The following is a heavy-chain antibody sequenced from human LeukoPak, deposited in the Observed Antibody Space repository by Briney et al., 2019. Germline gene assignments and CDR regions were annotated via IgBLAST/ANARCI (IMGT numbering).Heavy chain of an antibody. CDR2: IYYGGNT. CDR1: GGTISSSSYY. V-gene: IGHV4-39*01. Sequence: SETLSLTCSVSGGTISSSSYYWGLIRQPPGKGLEWIGSIYYGGNTHYNPSLKSRVTISVDTSKNQFSLRLSSVTAADTAVYYCARHPRTQSWFGETLRYYYYMDVWGRGTTVTVSS. CDR3: ARHPRTQSWFGETLRYYYYMDV. J-gene: IGHJ6*03. D-gene: IGHD3-10*01.